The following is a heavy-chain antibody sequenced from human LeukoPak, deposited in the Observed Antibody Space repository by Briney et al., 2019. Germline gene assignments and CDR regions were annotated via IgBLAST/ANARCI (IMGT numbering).Heavy chain of an antibody. D-gene: IGHD6-6*01. CDR3: ARDKYISSSNYFYGMDV. CDR1: GITFNTAW. V-gene: IGHV4-4*08. J-gene: IGHJ6*02. CDR2: IYSSGST. Sequence: GSLRLSCTVSGITFNTAWMSWIRQPPGKGLEWIGYIYSSGSTNYNPSLKSRVTISVDTSKNQFSLKLSSVTAADTAVYYCARDKYISSSNYFYGMDVWGQGTTVTVSS.